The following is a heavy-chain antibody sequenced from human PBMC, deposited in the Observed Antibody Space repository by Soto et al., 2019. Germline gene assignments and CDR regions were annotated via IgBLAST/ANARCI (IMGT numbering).Heavy chain of an antibody. D-gene: IGHD1-20*01. V-gene: IGHV3-30-3*01. Sequence: GGSLRLSCAASGFTFSGKTMYWVRQAPGKGLEWVALISPDGSQIFYADSVKGRFTISRDNSKNTLYLQMNRLRAEDTSFYLGATIIHAPWLLTSWGQGTLVTVSP. CDR1: GFTFSGKT. J-gene: IGHJ5*02. CDR2: ISPDGSQI. CDR3: ATIIHAPWLLTS.